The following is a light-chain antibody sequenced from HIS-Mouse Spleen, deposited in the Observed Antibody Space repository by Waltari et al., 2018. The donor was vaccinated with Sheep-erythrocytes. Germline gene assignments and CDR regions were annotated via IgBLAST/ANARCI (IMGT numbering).Light chain of an antibody. CDR1: SSDVGGYNY. CDR3: CSYAGSYNHV. Sequence: QSALTQPASVSGSPGQSITISCTGTSSDVGGYNYVSWYQQHPGKAPKLMIYDVSKRPSRVPDRFSGSKSGNTASLTISGLQAEDEADYYCCSYAGSYNHVFATGTKVTVL. J-gene: IGLJ1*01. CDR2: DVS. V-gene: IGLV2-11*01.